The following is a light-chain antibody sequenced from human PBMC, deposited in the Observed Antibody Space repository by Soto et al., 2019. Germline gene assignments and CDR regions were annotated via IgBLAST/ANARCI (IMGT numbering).Light chain of an antibody. J-gene: IGKJ2*01. CDR2: GAS. CDR3: QQYGSSPYT. Sequence: EIVLSQSPGTLSLSPGERATLSCRASQTVSSSYFAWYQQKPGQAPRLLISGASSRATGIPDRFSGSGSGTDFTLTISRLEPEDFAVYFCQQYGSSPYTFGQGTKVDI. CDR1: QTVSSSY. V-gene: IGKV3-20*01.